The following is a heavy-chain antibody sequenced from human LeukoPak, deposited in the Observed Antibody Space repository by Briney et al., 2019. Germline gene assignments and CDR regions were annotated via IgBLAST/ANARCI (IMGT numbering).Heavy chain of an antibody. CDR3: ARYSSSWYVDY. CDR1: GFTESSNY. J-gene: IGHJ4*02. D-gene: IGHD6-13*01. V-gene: IGHV3-66*02. Sequence: GGSLRLSCAASGFTESSNYMSRVRQAPGKGLEWVSVIYSGGSTYYADSVKGRFTISRDNSKDTLYLQMNSLRAEDTAVYYCARYSSSWYVDYWGQGTLVTVSS. CDR2: IYSGGST.